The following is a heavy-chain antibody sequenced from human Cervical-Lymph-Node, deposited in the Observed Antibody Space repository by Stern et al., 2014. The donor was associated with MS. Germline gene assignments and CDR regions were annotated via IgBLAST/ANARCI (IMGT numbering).Heavy chain of an antibody. CDR1: GFTFSSYA. J-gene: IGHJ4*02. V-gene: IGHV3-30*18. D-gene: IGHD3-3*01. CDR3: AKGTAVQFLGSFPPREDSFDY. Sequence: QVQLVQSGGGVVQPGGSLRLSCAASGFTFSSYAMHWVRQAPGKGLVWVAAIYKDGSEKNYADSVKGRFTISRDNSKYTLYVQMNSHRAEETVEYYCAKGTAVQFLGSFPPREDSFDYWGQGTLVTVSS. CDR2: IYKDGSEK.